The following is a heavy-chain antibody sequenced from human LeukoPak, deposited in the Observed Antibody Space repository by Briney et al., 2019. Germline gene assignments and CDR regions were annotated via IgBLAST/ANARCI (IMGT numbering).Heavy chain of an antibody. D-gene: IGHD5-12*01. CDR3: AKGGPGVCSGYNY. CDR2: IYSGGST. CDR1: GFTVSSNY. J-gene: IGHJ4*02. V-gene: IGHV3-53*01. Sequence: GGSLRLPCAASGFTVSSNYMSWVRQAPGKGLEWVSVIYSGGSTYYADSVKGRFTISRDNSKNTLYLQMNSLRAHDTAIYYCAKGGPGVCSGYNYWGQGTLVTVSS.